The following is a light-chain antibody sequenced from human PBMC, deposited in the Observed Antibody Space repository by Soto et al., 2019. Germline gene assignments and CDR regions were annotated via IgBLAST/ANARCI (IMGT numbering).Light chain of an antibody. CDR1: QSVLYSSNNKNY. CDR2: WAS. V-gene: IGKV4-1*01. J-gene: IGKJ1*01. CDR3: QQYYSTPWT. Sequence: DIVMTQSPDSLAVSLGERATINCKSSQSVLYSSNNKNYLAWYQQKPGQPPKLLIYWASTRESGVPDRFSGSRSGTDFTLTISSLQAEDVAVYYCQQYYSTPWTFGQGTKVEI.